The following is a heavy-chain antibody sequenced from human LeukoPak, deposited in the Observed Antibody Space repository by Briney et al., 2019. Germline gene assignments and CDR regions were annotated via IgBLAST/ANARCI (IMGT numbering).Heavy chain of an antibody. D-gene: IGHD6-13*01. J-gene: IGHJ4*02. CDR1: GGSISSGDCY. V-gene: IGHV4-31*03. Sequence: PSETLSLTCTVSGGSISSGDCYWSWIRQHPGKGLEWIGYIYYSGSTYYNPFLKSRVTISVDTSKNQFSLKLSSVTAADTAVYYCASPTDYSSRIDYWGQGTLVTVSS. CDR2: IYYSGST. CDR3: ASPTDYSSRIDY.